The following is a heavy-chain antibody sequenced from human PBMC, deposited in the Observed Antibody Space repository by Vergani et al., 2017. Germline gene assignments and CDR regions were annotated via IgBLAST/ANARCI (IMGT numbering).Heavy chain of an antibody. CDR2: INPSGGST. Sequence: QVQLVQSGAEVKKPGASVKVSCKASGYTFTDYFMHWVRQAPGQGLEWMGWINPSGGSTSYAQKFQGRVTMTRDTSTSTVYMELSSLRSEDTAVYYCARGPDYYDSSGYYWFDYWGQGTLVTVSS. CDR1: GYTFTDYF. D-gene: IGHD3-22*01. J-gene: IGHJ4*02. V-gene: IGHV1-46*03. CDR3: ARGPDYYDSSGYYWFDY.